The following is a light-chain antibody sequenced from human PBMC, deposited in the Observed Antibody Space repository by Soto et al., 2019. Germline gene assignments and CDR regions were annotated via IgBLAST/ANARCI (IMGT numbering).Light chain of an antibody. CDR3: QTWGSGIVV. CDR2: LNSDGSH. CDR1: SGHSNYA. V-gene: IGLV4-69*01. J-gene: IGLJ2*01. Sequence: QLVLTQSPSASASLGASVKLTCTLSSGHSNYAIAWHQQQSEKGPRYLMKLNSDGSHSKGDVIPDRFSGSSSGAGRYPTISSLQSEDEADYYCQTWGSGIVVFGGGTKLTVL.